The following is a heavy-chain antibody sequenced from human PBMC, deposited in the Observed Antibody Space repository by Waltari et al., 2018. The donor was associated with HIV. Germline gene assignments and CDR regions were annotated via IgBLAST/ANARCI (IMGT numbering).Heavy chain of an antibody. J-gene: IGHJ6*02. Sequence: LVASGGGSVQPGKSLKLSCAASGFSFSGYWLHWVRQSPGKGLVWRALINSDGCATNYAASVEARFSISRNNRNNVLYLYIDKLRVDDTAGYYCAKGGYAYVFWSGSNSYYGLDVWGQGTTGTVSS. V-gene: IGHV3-74*02. CDR2: INSDGCAT. CDR1: GFSFSGYW. CDR3: AKGGYAYVFWSGSNSYYGLDV. D-gene: IGHD3-3*01.